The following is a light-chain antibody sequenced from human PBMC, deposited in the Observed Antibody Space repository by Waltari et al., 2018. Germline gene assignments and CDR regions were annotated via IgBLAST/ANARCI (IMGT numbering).Light chain of an antibody. CDR3: ASWDDSLSVGV. CDR1: ISNLGTNY. CDR2: RNK. V-gene: IGLV1-47*01. J-gene: IGLJ3*02. Sequence: QSVLTQPPSASGTPGQRVTISCSGSISNLGTNYVYWYQQFPGTAPKLLIQRNKQRPPGVPARFSGSKSGTSASLAISGLRSEDEADYYCASWDDSLSVGVFGGGTKLTVL.